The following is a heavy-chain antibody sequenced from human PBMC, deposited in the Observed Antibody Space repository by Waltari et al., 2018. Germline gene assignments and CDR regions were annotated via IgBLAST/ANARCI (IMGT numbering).Heavy chain of an antibody. D-gene: IGHD6-6*01. J-gene: IGHJ4*02. CDR2: IKQDGSEK. Sequence: EVQLVESGGGLVQPGGSLRLSCAASGFTFSSYWMSWVRQAPGKGLEWVANIKQDGSEKYYVDSVKGRFTIARDNAKNSLYLQMNSLRAEDTAVYYCARMMGIAARPFDYWGQGTLVTVSS. CDR3: ARMMGIAARPFDY. V-gene: IGHV3-7*01. CDR1: GFTFSSYW.